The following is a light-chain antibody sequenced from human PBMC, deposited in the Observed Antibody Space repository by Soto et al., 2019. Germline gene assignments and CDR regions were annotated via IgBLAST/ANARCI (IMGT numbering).Light chain of an antibody. CDR3: SSYTNTNTYV. Sequence: QSVLTQPASVSGSPGQSITISCTGTSSDVGGSNYVSWYQQYPGKAPKLMIYEVSNRPSGVSNRFSGSKSGNTASLSISGLQAEEEADYYCSSYTNTNTYVFGTRTKVTVL. CDR1: SSDVGGSNY. J-gene: IGLJ1*01. V-gene: IGLV2-14*01. CDR2: EVS.